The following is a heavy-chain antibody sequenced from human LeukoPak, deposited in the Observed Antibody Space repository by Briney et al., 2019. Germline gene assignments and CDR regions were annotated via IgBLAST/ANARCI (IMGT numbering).Heavy chain of an antibody. V-gene: IGHV3-21*01. CDR2: ISSSSYYI. Sequence: PGGSLRLSCTASGFTFSSYSMNWVRQAPGKGLEWVSSISSSSYYIYYADSAKGRFTISRDNAKNSLYLQVNSLRAEDTAVYYCARMYYVRGVVFYYFDYWGQGTLVTVSS. CDR1: GFTFSSYS. D-gene: IGHD3-10*01. CDR3: ARMYYVRGVVFYYFDY. J-gene: IGHJ4*02.